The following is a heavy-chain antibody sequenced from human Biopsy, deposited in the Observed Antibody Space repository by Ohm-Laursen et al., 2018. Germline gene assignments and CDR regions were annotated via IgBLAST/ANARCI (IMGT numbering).Heavy chain of an antibody. D-gene: IGHD2-2*01. Sequence: ASVKVSCKASGYTFINYGFSWVRQAPGQGLEWMGWINPYNGDTNYAQKLQGRVTMTTDTPTSTAYMELRSLRSDDTAVYYCARDYQPTIITIHYYYYGMDVWGQGTTVTVSS. CDR1: GYTFINYG. CDR3: ARDYQPTIITIHYYYYGMDV. V-gene: IGHV1-18*01. CDR2: INPYNGDT. J-gene: IGHJ6*02.